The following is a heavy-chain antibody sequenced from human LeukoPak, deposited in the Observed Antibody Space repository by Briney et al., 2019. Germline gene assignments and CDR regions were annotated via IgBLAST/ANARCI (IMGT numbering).Heavy chain of an antibody. D-gene: IGHD5-12*01. CDR1: GFSFTSYT. V-gene: IGHV3-21*06. CDR2: ISSSSRYI. J-gene: IGHJ6*03. Sequence: NPGGSLRLSCAGSGFSFTSYTMNWVRQAPGKGLEWVSSISSSSRYIYYADSVKGRFTIYRDNAENSLYLQMYSLRAEDTAVYHCARAYEAHYNFNFMDVWGKGTTVTVSS. CDR3: ARAYEAHYNFNFMDV.